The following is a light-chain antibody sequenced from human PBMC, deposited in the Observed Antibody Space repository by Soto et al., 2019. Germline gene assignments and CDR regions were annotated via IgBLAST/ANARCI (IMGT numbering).Light chain of an antibody. J-gene: IGKJ4*01. CDR2: DAS. CDR1: QSISGY. Sequence: EIVLTQSPATLSLSPGERATLSCRASQSISGYLAWYQHRPGRAPRLLIYDASNRATGIPDRFSGRGSGTDFTLTISSLEPADFAVYYCQQRASWPLTFGGGTALE. CDR3: QQRASWPLT. V-gene: IGKV3-11*01.